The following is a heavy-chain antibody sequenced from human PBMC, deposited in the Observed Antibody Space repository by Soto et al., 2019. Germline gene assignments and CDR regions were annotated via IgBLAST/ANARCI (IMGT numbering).Heavy chain of an antibody. Sequence: SETLSLTCTVSGGSISSYYWSWIRQPPGKGLERIGYIYYSGSTNYNPSLKSRVTISVDTSKNQFSLKLSSVTAADTAVYYCARGSKESGMDAWGQGTTVTVSS. CDR2: IYYSGST. V-gene: IGHV4-59*12. CDR3: ARGSKESGMDA. J-gene: IGHJ6*02. CDR1: GGSISSYY.